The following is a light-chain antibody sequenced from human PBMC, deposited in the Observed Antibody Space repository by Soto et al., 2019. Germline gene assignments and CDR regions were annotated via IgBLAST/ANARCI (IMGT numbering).Light chain of an antibody. V-gene: IGKV3-20*01. Sequence: IVLTQSPGTLSSSPGERATLPCRASQSVSTSNLAWYQQRPGQAPRLLIYGASRRATGIPDRFSGSGSGTDFTLTISRLEPEDLAVYYCQQYDNSVWTFGQGTKVEIK. J-gene: IGKJ1*01. CDR2: GAS. CDR1: QSVSTSN. CDR3: QQYDNSVWT.